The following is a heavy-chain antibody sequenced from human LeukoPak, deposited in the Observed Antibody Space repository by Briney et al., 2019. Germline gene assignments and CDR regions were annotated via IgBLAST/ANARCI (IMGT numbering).Heavy chain of an antibody. D-gene: IGHD3-9*01. CDR1: GFTFSNYA. J-gene: IGHJ6*02. CDR3: VKDRDYNILTGFYTRLGTDV. CDR2: ISNNGATT. Sequence: GGSLRLSCSASGFTFSNYALHWVRQAPGKGLEYVSTISNNGATTYYADSVKGRFTISRDNSKNTLYLQMTSLRVEDTAVFHCVKDRDYNILTGFYTRLGTDVWGQGTTVTVSS. V-gene: IGHV3-64D*06.